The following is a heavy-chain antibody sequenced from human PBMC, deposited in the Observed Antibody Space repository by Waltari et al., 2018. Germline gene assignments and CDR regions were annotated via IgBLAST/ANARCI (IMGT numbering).Heavy chain of an antibody. J-gene: IGHJ3*01. CDR1: GVTLSRSW. Sequence: EVHLVESGGGLVQPGGSLRLSCAACGVTLSRSWIHWVRQSPGKGLMWVSRINNDGSSTVYADSVKGRFTISRDDAKNTVSLQMNNLSAEDTALYDCARAGLLGAFDVWGQGTMVTVSS. CDR2: INNDGSST. CDR3: ARAGLLGAFDV. D-gene: IGHD2-15*01. V-gene: IGHV3-74*03.